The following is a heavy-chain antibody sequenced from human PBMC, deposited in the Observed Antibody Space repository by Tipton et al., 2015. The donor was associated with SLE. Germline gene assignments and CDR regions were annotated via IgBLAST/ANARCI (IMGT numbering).Heavy chain of an antibody. CDR1: GGSISFDY. D-gene: IGHD1-1*01. V-gene: IGHV4-4*07. J-gene: IGHJ1*01. Sequence: TLSLTCTVSGGSISFDYWSWIRQSAGRGLEWIGRIYSSGDRDYNPSLRSRVTMSIDASQNRVSLRLKSVSAADTAVYYCARDPGSITTHFQHWGQGTLVTVSS. CDR2: IYSSGDR. CDR3: ARDPGSITTHFQH.